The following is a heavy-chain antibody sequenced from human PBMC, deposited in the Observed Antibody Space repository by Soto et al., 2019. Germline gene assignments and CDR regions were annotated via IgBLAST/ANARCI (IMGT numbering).Heavy chain of an antibody. CDR1: GLSFGSYA. D-gene: IGHD6-6*01. CDR3: AKRPPTL. J-gene: IGHJ4*02. CDR2: ISGSGDST. Sequence: VQMLQSGGGSVQPGGSLRLSCVVSGLSFGSYAMSWVRQTPGKGLEFVSSISGSGDSTYYADSVKGRFIISRDNSNNTVFLQMNSLRVEDTAVYYCAKRPPTLWGQGTLVSVSP. V-gene: IGHV3-23*01.